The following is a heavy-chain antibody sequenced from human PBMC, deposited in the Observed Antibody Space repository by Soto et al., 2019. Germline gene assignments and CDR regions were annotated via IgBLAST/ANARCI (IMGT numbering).Heavy chain of an antibody. CDR2: IYHTGPT. V-gene: IGHV4-4*02. J-gene: IGHJ4*02. Sequence: PSETLSLTCAVSGDSISSSKWWNCVRQPPGKGLEWIGEIYHTGPTNYNPSVKSRATISVDKSKNHFSLSLTSVTAADTAVYYWVRDGRGVQWELSDWGPGTLVTVSS. D-gene: IGHD1-26*01. CDR3: VRDGRGVQWELSD. CDR1: GDSISSSKW.